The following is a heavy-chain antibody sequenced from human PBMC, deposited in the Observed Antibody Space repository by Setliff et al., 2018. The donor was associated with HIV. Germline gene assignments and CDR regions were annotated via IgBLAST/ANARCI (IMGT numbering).Heavy chain of an antibody. CDR3: TRQAFGGAPRTPLDS. CDR2: IYTSGST. D-gene: IGHD3-16*01. Sequence: SETLSLTCNVSGGSISGYFWTWIRQPAGKGLEWIGRIYTSGSTNYNPSLKSRLSMSIDTSKNHFSLILTSVTAADTAVYYCTRQAFGGAPRTPLDSWGQGTLVTVSS. CDR1: GGSISGYF. V-gene: IGHV4-4*07. J-gene: IGHJ4*02.